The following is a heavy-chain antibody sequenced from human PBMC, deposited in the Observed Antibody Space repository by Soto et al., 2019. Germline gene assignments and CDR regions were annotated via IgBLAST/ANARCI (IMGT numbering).Heavy chain of an antibody. V-gene: IGHV1-69*01. D-gene: IGHD3-3*01. CDR2: MMPVYGSA. CDR1: GDTFSRSA. CDR3: ARGGGTIVGAGILPGRHGMYV. Sequence: QVQLVQSGAEVKKPGSSVKVSCKASGDTFSRSAFAWVRQAPGQGPEWMGGMMPVYGSANYAQKFRGRLTLTADDPTITNYMELSSLSSDDTGVYDCARGGGTIVGAGILPGRHGMYVWGQGTTVIVSS. J-gene: IGHJ6*02.